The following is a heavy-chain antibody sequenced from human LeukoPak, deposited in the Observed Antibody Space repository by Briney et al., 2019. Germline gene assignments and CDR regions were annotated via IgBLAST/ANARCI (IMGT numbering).Heavy chain of an antibody. J-gene: IGHJ5*02. CDR1: GGSLSGYY. V-gene: IGHV4-34*01. CDR2: INESGST. Sequence: PSEPLSLTCVVYGGSLSGYYWSWIRQPPGKGREGIGEINESGSTNYNPSLKSRVIILEDTSKNHFSLKLSSVTAADTAVYYCARGMGYSSSYPFDAWGQGTLVTVSS. D-gene: IGHD6-13*01. CDR3: ARGMGYSSSYPFDA.